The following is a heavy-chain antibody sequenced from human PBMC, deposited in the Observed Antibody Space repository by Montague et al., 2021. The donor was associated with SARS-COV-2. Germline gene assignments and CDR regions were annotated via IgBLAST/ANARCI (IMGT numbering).Heavy chain of an antibody. CDR1: GGSVSRYY. J-gene: IGHJ6*02. V-gene: IGHV4-59*02. Sequence: SETLSLTCTGDGGSVSRYYWRWTRQPPGRGLQLIGYISYSGSTNYNPSLKSRVTISVDTSKNHFTLRLSSVTAADTAVYYCANFRRTQLLFGTLYYGMDVWGQGTTVTVSS. CDR2: ISYSGST. CDR3: ANFRRTQLLFGTLYYGMDV. D-gene: IGHD2-2*01.